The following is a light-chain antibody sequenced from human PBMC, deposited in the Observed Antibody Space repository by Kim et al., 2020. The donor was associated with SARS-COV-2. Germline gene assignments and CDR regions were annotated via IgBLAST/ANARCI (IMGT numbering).Light chain of an antibody. V-gene: IGKV1-5*03. CDR1: QGVSDW. CDR2: KAS. CDR3: QQYYSGSRA. Sequence: DIKMTQSPSTLSASVGDRVTITCRASQGVSDWLAWYQQKPGKPPKLLIYKASKLEDGVPSRFSATESGTEFTLTINSLQPDDYATYYCQQYYSGSRAFGQGTKVDIK. J-gene: IGKJ1*01.